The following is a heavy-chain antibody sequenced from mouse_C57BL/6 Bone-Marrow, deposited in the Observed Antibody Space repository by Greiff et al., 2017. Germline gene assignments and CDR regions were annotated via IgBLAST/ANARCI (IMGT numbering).Heavy chain of an antibody. CDR1: GYSITSGYY. Sequence: EVKLMESGPGLVKPSQSLSLTCSVTGYSITSGYYWNWIRQFPGNKLEWMGYISYDGSNNYNPSLKNRISITRDTSKNQFFLKLNSVTTEDTATYYCARGGREDFDYWGQGTTLTVSS. V-gene: IGHV3-6*01. CDR3: ARGGREDFDY. D-gene: IGHD3-3*01. CDR2: ISYDGSN. J-gene: IGHJ2*01.